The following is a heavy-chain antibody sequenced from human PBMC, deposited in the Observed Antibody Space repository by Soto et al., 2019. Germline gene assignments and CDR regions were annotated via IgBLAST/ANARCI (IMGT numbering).Heavy chain of an antibody. D-gene: IGHD3-22*01. Sequence: QVQLVQSGAEVKKPGASVKVSCKASGYTFTSYAMHWVRQAPGQRLEWMGWINAGNGNTKYSQKFQGRVTITRDTSARTAYMELSSLRSEDTAVYYCARDQRLLMGNYWGQGTLVTVSS. CDR1: GYTFTSYA. J-gene: IGHJ4*02. CDR2: INAGNGNT. V-gene: IGHV1-3*01. CDR3: ARDQRLLMGNY.